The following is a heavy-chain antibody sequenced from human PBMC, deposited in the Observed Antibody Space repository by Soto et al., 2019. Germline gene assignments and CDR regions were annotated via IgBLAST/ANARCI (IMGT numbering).Heavy chain of an antibody. CDR2: INHSGST. J-gene: IGHJ3*02. CDR1: GGSFSGYY. CDR3: ARAHAFDI. Sequence: QVQLQQWGAGLLKPSETLSLTCAVYGGSFSGYYWSWIRQPPGKGLEWIGEINHSGSTNYNPSLKSRVTISVDTSKNQFSLKLSSVTAADTAVYYCARAHAFDIWGQGTMLTVSS. V-gene: IGHV4-34*01.